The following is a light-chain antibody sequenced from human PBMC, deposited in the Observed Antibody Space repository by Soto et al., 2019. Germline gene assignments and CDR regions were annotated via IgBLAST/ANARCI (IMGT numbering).Light chain of an antibody. CDR2: ENN. Sequence: QSVLTQPPSVSAAPGQKVTISCSGSTSNIGKSYVSWYQQLPGTAPKLLIYENNKRPSGIADRFSGSKSGTSATLDITGLQTGDEADYYCGTWDNSLSAGVFGGGTKPTVL. J-gene: IGLJ3*02. CDR3: GTWDNSLSAGV. V-gene: IGLV1-51*02. CDR1: TSNIGKSY.